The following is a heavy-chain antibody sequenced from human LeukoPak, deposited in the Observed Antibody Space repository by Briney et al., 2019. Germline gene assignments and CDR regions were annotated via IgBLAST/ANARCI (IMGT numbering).Heavy chain of an antibody. V-gene: IGHV1-18*01. J-gene: IGHJ4*02. D-gene: IGHD2-2*01. CDR3: ARDLGVVVPAAIDY. Sequence: ASVKVSCKASGFTFTSYGISWVRQAPGQGLEWMGWISAYNGNTNYAQKLQGRVTMTTDTSTSTAYMELRSLRSDDTAVYYCARDLGVVVPAAIDYWGQGTLVTVSS. CDR2: ISAYNGNT. CDR1: GFTFTSYG.